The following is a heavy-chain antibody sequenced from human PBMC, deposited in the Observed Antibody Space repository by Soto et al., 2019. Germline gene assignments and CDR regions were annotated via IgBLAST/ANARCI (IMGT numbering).Heavy chain of an antibody. CDR1: GFTFSSYA. D-gene: IGHD5-18*01. CDR2: ISYDGSNK. V-gene: IGHV3-30-3*01. Sequence: GGSLRLSCAASGFTFSSYAMHWVRQAPGKGLEWVAVISYDGSNKYYADSVKGRFTISRDNSKNTLYLQMNSLRAEDTAVYYCARVSVGIQLWLSYYYGMDVWGQGTTVTV. J-gene: IGHJ6*02. CDR3: ARVSVGIQLWLSYYYGMDV.